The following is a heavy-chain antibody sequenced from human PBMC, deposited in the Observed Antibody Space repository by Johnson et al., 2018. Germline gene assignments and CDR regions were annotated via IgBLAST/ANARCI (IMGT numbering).Heavy chain of an antibody. CDR1: GGTFSNYA. CDR2: IYPFFGTT. V-gene: IGHV1-69*12. Sequence: QVQLVQSGAEVKKPGSSVRVSCTASGGTFSNYAISWVRQAPGQGLEWMGGIYPFFGTTNYAQRFQDRVTIPADESTSTAYMELSSLRSDDTAVYYCARGHYMDVWGRGTAVTVSS. J-gene: IGHJ6*03. CDR3: ARGHYMDV.